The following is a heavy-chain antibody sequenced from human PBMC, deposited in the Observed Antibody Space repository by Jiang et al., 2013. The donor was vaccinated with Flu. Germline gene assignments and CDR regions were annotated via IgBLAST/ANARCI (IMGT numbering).Heavy chain of an antibody. Sequence: SGAEVKVPGSSVKVSCKVSGVDFRYSAISWVRQAPGQGLEWMGGIAVVLGTAKYAQNFQGRLTITADESARTAYMELSSLRSDDTAVYFCARDEVATRAYWFDPWGQG. CDR1: GVDFRYSA. J-gene: IGHJ5*02. V-gene: IGHV1-69*01. CDR3: ARDEVATRAYWFDP. CDR2: IAVVLGTA. D-gene: IGHD5-12*01.